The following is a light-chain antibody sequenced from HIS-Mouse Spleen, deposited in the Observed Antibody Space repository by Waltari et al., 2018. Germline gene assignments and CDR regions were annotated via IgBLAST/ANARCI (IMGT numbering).Light chain of an antibody. Sequence: QSALTQPASVAGSPGQSITTYCPGTSTAVASNNYVTWYQQHPVKTPKLMIYDVSNRPSGVSNLFSGSKSGHTASLTISGLQAEDEADYYCSSYTRSSFNVVFGGGTKLTVL. V-gene: IGLV2-14*03. J-gene: IGLJ2*01. CDR3: SSYTRSSFNVV. CDR2: DVS. CDR1: STAVASNNY.